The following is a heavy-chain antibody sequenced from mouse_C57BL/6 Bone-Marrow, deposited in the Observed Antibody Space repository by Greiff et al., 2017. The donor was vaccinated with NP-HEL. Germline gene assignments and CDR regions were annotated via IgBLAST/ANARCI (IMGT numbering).Heavy chain of an antibody. J-gene: IGHJ3*01. CDR1: GFTFSSYG. CDR3: ARRLPAWFAY. D-gene: IGHD2-4*01. CDR2: ISSGGSYT. Sequence: EVQWVESGGDLVKPGGSLKLSCAASGFTFSSYGMSWVRQTPDKRLEWVATISSGGSYTYYPDSVKGRFTISRDNAKNTLYLQMSSLKSEDTAMYYCARRLPAWFAYWGQGTLVTVSA. V-gene: IGHV5-6*01.